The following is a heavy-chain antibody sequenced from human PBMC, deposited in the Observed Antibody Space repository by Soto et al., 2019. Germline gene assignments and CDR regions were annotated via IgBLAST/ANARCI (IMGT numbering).Heavy chain of an antibody. V-gene: IGHV1-18*01. Sequence: ASVKVSCKASCYTFTSYGISWVRQAPGQGLEWMGWISAYNGNTNYAQKLQGRVTMTTDTSTSTAYMELRSLRSDDTAVYYCARDLPRPLFYDSSGYYYYWGQGTLVTVSS. D-gene: IGHD3-22*01. CDR2: ISAYNGNT. J-gene: IGHJ4*02. CDR3: ARDLPRPLFYDSSGYYYY. CDR1: CYTFTSYG.